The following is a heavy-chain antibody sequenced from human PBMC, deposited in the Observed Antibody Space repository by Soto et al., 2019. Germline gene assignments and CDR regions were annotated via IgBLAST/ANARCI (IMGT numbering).Heavy chain of an antibody. CDR3: ARGLGYYESDGYFDY. CDR1: GFTFSDNY. V-gene: IGHV3-11*01. CDR2: ISSSGSII. J-gene: IGHJ4*02. D-gene: IGHD3-22*01. Sequence: GSLRLSCAASGFTFSDNYMSWIRQAPGKGLEWVSYISSSGSIIYYADSVKGRFTISRDNAKNSLYLQMNSLRAEDTAVYYCARGLGYYESDGYFDYWGQGALVTVSS.